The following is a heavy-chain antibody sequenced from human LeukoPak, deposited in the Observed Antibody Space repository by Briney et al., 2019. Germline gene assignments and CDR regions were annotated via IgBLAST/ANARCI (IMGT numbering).Heavy chain of an antibody. J-gene: IGHJ4*02. CDR3: ARVRSSGWYYFDY. CDR1: GFTFNNYA. Sequence: GGSLRLSCAASGFTFNNYAMSWVRQAPGKGLEWVSGISKSGGSTYYADSVKGRFTISRDNSKNTLYLQMNSLRAEDTAVYYCARVRSSGWYYFDYWGQGTLVAVSS. D-gene: IGHD6-19*01. CDR2: ISKSGGST. V-gene: IGHV3-23*01.